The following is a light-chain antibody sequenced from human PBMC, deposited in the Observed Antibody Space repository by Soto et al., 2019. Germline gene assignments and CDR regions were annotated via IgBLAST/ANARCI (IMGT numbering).Light chain of an antibody. J-gene: IGLJ1*01. CDR3: SSYTSSSTSLYV. Sequence: QSVLTQPASVSGSPGQSITISCTGTSSDVGGYNYVSWYQQHPGKAPKLMIYDVSNRPSGVSNRFSGSKSGNTASLTLSGLQVEDEADYYCSSYTSSSTSLYVFGTGTKVTVL. CDR2: DVS. V-gene: IGLV2-14*01. CDR1: SSDVGGYNY.